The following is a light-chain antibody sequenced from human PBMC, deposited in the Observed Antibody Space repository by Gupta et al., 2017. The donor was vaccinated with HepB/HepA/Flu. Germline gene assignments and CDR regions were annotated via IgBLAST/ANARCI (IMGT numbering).Light chain of an antibody. V-gene: IGLV1-40*01. J-gene: IGLJ3*02. CDR3: QSYDSSLSAWV. CDR2: ENT. CDR1: NTNIGAHYD. Sequence: QSVLTQPASVSGAPGQTVTISCAGTNTNIGAHYDVHWHQQFPGTAPKLLIFENTKRPSGVPDRFSGSKSGTSASLTIAGLQPEDEADFYCQSYDSSLSAWVFGGGTKLTVL.